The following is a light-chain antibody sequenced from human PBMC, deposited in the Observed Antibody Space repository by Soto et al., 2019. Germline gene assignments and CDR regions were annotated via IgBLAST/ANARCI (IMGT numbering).Light chain of an antibody. Sequence: EVVMTQSPASLSASPGERVTLSFRASQSVSSSYLAWYQQKPGQTPSLLIYETSSRATGIPDRFSGSGSQTDFTLTISRLEPEDFAVYYCQQYNNLITFGQGTRLEIK. CDR3: QQYNNLIT. CDR2: ETS. CDR1: QSVSSSY. V-gene: IGKV3D-20*02. J-gene: IGKJ5*01.